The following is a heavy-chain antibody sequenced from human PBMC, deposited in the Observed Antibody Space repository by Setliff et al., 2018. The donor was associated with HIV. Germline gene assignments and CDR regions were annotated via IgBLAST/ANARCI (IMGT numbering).Heavy chain of an antibody. CDR1: GGSISSYY. CDR3: ARGGLRLGELSLFHDS. CDR2: IYNNENT. D-gene: IGHD3-16*02. V-gene: IGHV4-59*01. Sequence: SLTCTVSGGSISSYYWSWIRQPPGKGLECIGYIYNNENTNYNLSLKSRVTISVDTSKNQFSLKLSSVTAADTAVYYCARGGLRLGELSLFHDSWGQGVLVTVSS. J-gene: IGHJ4*02.